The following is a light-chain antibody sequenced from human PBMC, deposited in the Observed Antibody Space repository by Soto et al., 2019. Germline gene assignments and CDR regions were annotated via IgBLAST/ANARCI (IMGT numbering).Light chain of an antibody. CDR1: QSISSY. Sequence: DTTLTQPPSTRSASVGDRPNITCRASQSISSYLTWYQQKPGKAPKLLIYAASSLQSGFPSRFSGSGSGTDFTLTITSLQPEDAATYYCQKHNIAPLTFGGGTRLEIK. CDR2: AAS. V-gene: IGKV1-27*01. CDR3: QKHNIAPLT. J-gene: IGKJ4*01.